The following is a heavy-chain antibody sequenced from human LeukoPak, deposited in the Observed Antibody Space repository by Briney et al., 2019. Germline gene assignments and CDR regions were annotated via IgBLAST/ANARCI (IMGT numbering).Heavy chain of an antibody. CDR3: ARDPGNFDY. CDR2: ISGSSSTI. CDR1: RFTFSSYS. D-gene: IGHD6-13*01. V-gene: IGHV3-48*02. J-gene: IGHJ4*02. Sequence: GGSLRLSCAASRFTFSSYSMNWVRQAPGKGLEWVSYISGSSSTIHYADSVKGRFTIPRDNVKNSLHLQMNSLRDEDTAVYYCARDPGNFDYWGQGTLVTVSS.